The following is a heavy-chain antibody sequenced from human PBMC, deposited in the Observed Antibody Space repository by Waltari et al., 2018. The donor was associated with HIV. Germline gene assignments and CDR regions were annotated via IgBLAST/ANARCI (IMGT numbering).Heavy chain of an antibody. D-gene: IGHD2-15*01. CDR2: FDPEQGKT. V-gene: IGHV1-24*01. Sequence: QVPLVQSGAEVKKPGASGKVSCKVTGYTLSELSMHWVRQAPGKGLEWMGGFDPEQGKTIYAHNFKGRVTMTEDAATDTAYMELRSLRSEDTAVYYCTTEGLYCSGGTCYSRFDPWGQGTLVTVSS. CDR1: GYTLSELS. J-gene: IGHJ5*02. CDR3: TTEGLYCSGGTCYSRFDP.